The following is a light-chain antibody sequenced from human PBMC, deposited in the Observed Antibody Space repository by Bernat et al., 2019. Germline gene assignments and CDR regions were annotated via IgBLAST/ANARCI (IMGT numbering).Light chain of an antibody. Sequence: EIVLTQSPATLSLSPGERATLSCRASQSVSSHLAWYQQKPSQAPRLLIYDASNRATGIPARFSGSGSGTDFTLTISSLESEDFAIYYCQQRSNWPLTFGGGTKVEIK. CDR3: QQRSNWPLT. CDR1: QSVSSH. V-gene: IGKV3-11*01. CDR2: DAS. J-gene: IGKJ4*01.